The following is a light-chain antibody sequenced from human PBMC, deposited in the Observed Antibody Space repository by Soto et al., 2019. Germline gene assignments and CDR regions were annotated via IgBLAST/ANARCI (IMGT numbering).Light chain of an antibody. V-gene: IGKV3-11*01. CDR2: DAS. CDR3: QQRSNWLFT. CDR1: QSVSSY. Sequence: EIVLTQSPATLSLSPGERATLSCRASQSVSSYLAWYQQKPGQAPRLLIYDASNRATGIPARFSGSGSGTDFPLTISSLEPEDFAVYYCQQRSNWLFTFGPGTKVAIK. J-gene: IGKJ3*01.